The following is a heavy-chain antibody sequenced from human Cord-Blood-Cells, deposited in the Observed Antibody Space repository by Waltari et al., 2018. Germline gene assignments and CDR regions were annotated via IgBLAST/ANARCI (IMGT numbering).Heavy chain of an antibody. CDR2: INAGNGNT. CDR1: GYTFTSYA. D-gene: IGHD6-6*01. V-gene: IGHV1-3*01. Sequence: QVQLVQSGAEVKKPGASVKVSCKASGYTFTSYALHWVRQAPGQRLEWMGWINAGNGNTKYSQKFQGRVTITRDTSASTAYMELSSLRSEDTAVYYCARDPGWLEYSSSSGDYWGQGTLVTVSS. J-gene: IGHJ4*02. CDR3: ARDPGWLEYSSSSGDY.